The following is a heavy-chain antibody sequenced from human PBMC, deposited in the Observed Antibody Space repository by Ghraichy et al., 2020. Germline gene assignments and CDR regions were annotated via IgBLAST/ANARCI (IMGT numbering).Heavy chain of an antibody. D-gene: IGHD2-21*01. CDR3: ARDPYCGRVRCSTGTWFDP. CDR1: GFTFSNYW. Sequence: GGSLRLSRAASGFTFSNYWMHWVRQAPGKGLVWVSSISSDGSTTSDEDSVKGRFTISRDNAKSTLYLQMNSLRAEDTAVYYCARDPYCGRVRCSTGTWFDPWGQGTLVTVSS. V-gene: IGHV3-74*01. CDR2: ISSDGSTT. J-gene: IGHJ5*02.